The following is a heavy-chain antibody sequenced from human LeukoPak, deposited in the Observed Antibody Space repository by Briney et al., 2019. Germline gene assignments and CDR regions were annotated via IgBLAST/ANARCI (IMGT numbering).Heavy chain of an antibody. CDR2: IYYSGST. Sequence: SETLSLTCTVPGGSISSSSYSWGRIRQPPGKGLEWIGSIYYSGSTYYNPSLKSRVTISVDTSKNQFSLKLSSVTAADTVFFFRQRPAYEILTGYYNVDYWGQGTLVTVSS. J-gene: IGHJ4*02. D-gene: IGHD3-9*01. CDR3: QRPAYEILTGYYNVDY. V-gene: IGHV4-39*01. CDR1: GGSISSSSYS.